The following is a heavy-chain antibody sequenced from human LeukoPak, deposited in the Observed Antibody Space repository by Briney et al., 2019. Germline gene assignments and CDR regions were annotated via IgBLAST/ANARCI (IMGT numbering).Heavy chain of an antibody. D-gene: IGHD3-10*01. CDR3: ARVWVRGVIIDYMDV. CDR1: GFTFSSYS. CDR2: ISSSSSCI. Sequence: PGGSLRLSCAASGFTFSSYSMNWVRQAPGKGLEWVSSISSSSSCIYYADSVKGRFTISRDNAKNSLYLQMNSLRAEDTAVYYCARVWVRGVIIDYMDVWGKGTTVTISS. V-gene: IGHV3-21*01. J-gene: IGHJ6*03.